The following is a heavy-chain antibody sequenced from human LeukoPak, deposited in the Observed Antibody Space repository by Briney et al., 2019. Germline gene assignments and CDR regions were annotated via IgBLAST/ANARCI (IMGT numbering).Heavy chain of an antibody. CDR2: INHSGST. Sequence: SETLSLTCAVYGGSFSGYYWGWIRQPPGKGLEWIGEINHSGSTNYNPSLKSRVTISVDTSKNQFSLKLSSVTAADTAVYYCARGPVSGVFDYWGQGTLVTVSS. J-gene: IGHJ4*02. CDR1: GGSFSGYY. CDR3: ARGPVSGVFDY. V-gene: IGHV4-34*01. D-gene: IGHD5/OR15-5a*01.